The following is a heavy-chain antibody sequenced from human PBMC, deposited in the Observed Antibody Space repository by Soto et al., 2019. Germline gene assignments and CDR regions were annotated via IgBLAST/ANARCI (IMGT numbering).Heavy chain of an antibody. CDR3: AKRTAGWYFDL. CDR1: GLPFGTFA. Sequence: EVQLLESGGALEQPGGPLGLPVAASGLPFGTFALAWVPQVPGKGREWDSPIRGSGGGTYYANSVKGRFTISRDNSTNTLYLQMNSLRAEDTAVYYCAKRTAGWYFDLWGRGTLVTVSS. V-gene: IGHV3-23*01. CDR2: IRGSGGGT. J-gene: IGHJ2*01.